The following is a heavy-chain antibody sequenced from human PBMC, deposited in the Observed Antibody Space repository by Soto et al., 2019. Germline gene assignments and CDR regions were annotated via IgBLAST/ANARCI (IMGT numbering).Heavy chain of an antibody. J-gene: IGHJ6*02. Sequence: GGSMRLSCAASGFAFSSCAMHWVRQAPGKGLEWVAVISYDDSNKYYADSVKGRFTISRDNSKNTLYLQMNSLRPEDTAVYYCVREKDATGDYGMDVWGQGTTVTVSS. V-gene: IGHV3-30-3*01. CDR3: VREKDATGDYGMDV. CDR1: GFAFSSCA. CDR2: ISYDDSNK. D-gene: IGHD7-27*01.